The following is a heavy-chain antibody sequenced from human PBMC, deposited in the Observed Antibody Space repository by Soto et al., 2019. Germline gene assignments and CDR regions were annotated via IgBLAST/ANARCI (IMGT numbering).Heavy chain of an antibody. Sequence: PGGSLRLSCAASGFTFSSYSMNWVRQSPGKGLEWVSYISSSSSTIYYADSVEGRFTISRDNAKNSLYLQMNSLRDEDTAVYYCARDAAPYDSSGYQYYYYYGMDVWGQGTTVTVSS. V-gene: IGHV3-48*02. D-gene: IGHD3-22*01. CDR2: ISSSSSTI. J-gene: IGHJ6*02. CDR3: ARDAAPYDSSGYQYYYYYGMDV. CDR1: GFTFSSYS.